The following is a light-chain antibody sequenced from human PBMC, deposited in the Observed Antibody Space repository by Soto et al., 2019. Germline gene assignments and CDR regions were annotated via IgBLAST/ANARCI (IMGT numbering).Light chain of an antibody. V-gene: IGLV2-23*02. CDR1: SSDVGSYNL. Sequence: QSVLTQPASVSGSPGQSITISCTGTSSDVGSYNLVSWYQQHPGKAPKLMISEVTKRPSGVSNRFSGSKSGNTASLTISGLQAEDETDYYCCSYAVTSTYYVFGTGTQLTVL. J-gene: IGLJ1*01. CDR2: EVT. CDR3: CSYAVTSTYYV.